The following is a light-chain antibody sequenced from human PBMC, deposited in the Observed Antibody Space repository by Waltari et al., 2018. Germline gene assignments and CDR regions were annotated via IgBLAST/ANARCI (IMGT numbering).Light chain of an antibody. CDR2: GAS. CDR3: QQYGNSQYT. J-gene: IGKJ2*01. Sequence: DTVLTQSLATLSLSTGERATVSCRASQSVRSSSLAGHQQKPGQAPRLLIYGASSRATGIPDRFSGSGSGTDFTLTISRLEPEDFAVYYCQQYGNSQYTFGQGTKLEIK. V-gene: IGKV3-20*01. CDR1: QSVRSSS.